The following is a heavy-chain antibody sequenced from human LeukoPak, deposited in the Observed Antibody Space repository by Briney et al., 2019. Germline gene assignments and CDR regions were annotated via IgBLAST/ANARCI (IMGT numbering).Heavy chain of an antibody. V-gene: IGHV4-38-2*02. CDR2: IYHSGST. CDR1: SYSISSGYY. CDR3: ARGQLWLLFDY. D-gene: IGHD5-18*01. J-gene: IGHJ4*02. Sequence: SETLSLSCTVSSYSISSGYYWGWIRQPPGKGLEWIGSIYHSGSTYYNPSLKSRVTISVDTSKNQFSLKLSSVTAADTAVYYCARGQLWLLFDYWGQGTLVTVSS.